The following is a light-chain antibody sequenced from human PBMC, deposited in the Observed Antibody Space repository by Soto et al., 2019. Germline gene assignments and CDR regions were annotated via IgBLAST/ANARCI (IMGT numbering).Light chain of an antibody. CDR3: GSSKSISAPYV. CDR2: EGS. V-gene: IGLV2-14*01. CDR1: SSDVGGYNY. J-gene: IGLJ1*01. Sequence: QPVLTQPASVSGSPGEPHTICWTGTSSDVGGYNYGSWYQQHPGKARELMSYEGSHRSSGGSNRFSGSKSDNTASLTMCGLQDEDEADYYCGSSKSISAPYVFGNGRKVTV.